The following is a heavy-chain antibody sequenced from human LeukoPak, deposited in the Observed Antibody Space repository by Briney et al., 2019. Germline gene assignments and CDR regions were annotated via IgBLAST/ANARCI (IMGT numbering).Heavy chain of an antibody. V-gene: IGHV3-20*04. Sequence: PGGSLRLSCAVSGFTFDDYAMHWVRQVPGKGLEWVSGINWNGGSTGHADSVKGRFTISRDNAKNSLYLQMNDLRAEDTAAYYCARGATDTTRWFGPWGQGTLVTVSS. D-gene: IGHD1-26*01. CDR3: ARGATDTTRWFGP. CDR1: GFTFDDYA. CDR2: INWNGGST. J-gene: IGHJ5*02.